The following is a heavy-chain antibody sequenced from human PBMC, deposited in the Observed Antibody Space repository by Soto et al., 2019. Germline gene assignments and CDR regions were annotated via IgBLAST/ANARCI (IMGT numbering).Heavy chain of an antibody. CDR3: ARAQLGGYSYGYHAYYYGMDV. CDR2: ISYDGSNK. Sequence: QVQLVESGGGVVQPGRSLRLSCAASGFTFSSYAMHWVRQAPGKGLEWVAVISYDGSNKYYADSVKGRFTISRDNSQNSLYLQMNSLRAEDTAVYYCARAQLGGYSYGYHAYYYGMDVWGQGTTVTVSS. J-gene: IGHJ6*02. CDR1: GFTFSSYA. D-gene: IGHD5-18*01. V-gene: IGHV3-30-3*01.